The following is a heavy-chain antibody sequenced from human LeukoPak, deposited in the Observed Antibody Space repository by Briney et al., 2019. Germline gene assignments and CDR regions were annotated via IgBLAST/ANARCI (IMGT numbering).Heavy chain of an antibody. CDR1: GFTFSSYS. Sequence: GSLRLSCAASGFTFSSYSMNWVRQAPGKGLEWVSSISSSSSYIYYADSVKGRFTISRDNAKKSMYLQMNSLRAEDTAVYYCARGSAVAVHYWGQGTLATVSS. CDR2: ISSSSSYI. V-gene: IGHV3-21*01. CDR3: ARGSAVAVHY. D-gene: IGHD6-19*01. J-gene: IGHJ4*02.